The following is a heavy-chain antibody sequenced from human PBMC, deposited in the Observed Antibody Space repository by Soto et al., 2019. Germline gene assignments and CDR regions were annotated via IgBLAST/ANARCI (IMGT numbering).Heavy chain of an antibody. CDR2: MNSDGSDT. D-gene: IGHD2-8*01. CDR3: AREGMGFSNWFDP. V-gene: IGHV3-74*01. Sequence: SLRLSCAASGFTFSSYWRHCVRQAPGRGLVWVSRMNSDGSDTYYADSVKGRFTISRDNARNTVYLQMNSLRVEDTAVYYCAREGMGFSNWFDPRGQGTLVTVSS. CDR1: GFTFSSYW. J-gene: IGHJ5*02.